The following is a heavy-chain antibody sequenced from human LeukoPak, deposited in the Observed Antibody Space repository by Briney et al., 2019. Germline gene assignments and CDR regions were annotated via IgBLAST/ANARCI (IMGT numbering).Heavy chain of an antibody. V-gene: IGHV1-8*03. J-gene: IGHJ6*03. Sequence: ASVKVSCKASGYTFTSYDINWVRQATGQGLEWMGWMNPNSGNTGYAQKFQGRVTITRNTSISTAYMELSSLRSEDTAVYYCARKRSVAIFGVVYCYMDVWGKGTTVTVSS. CDR2: MNPNSGNT. CDR1: GYTFTSYD. D-gene: IGHD3-3*01. CDR3: ARKRSVAIFGVVYCYMDV.